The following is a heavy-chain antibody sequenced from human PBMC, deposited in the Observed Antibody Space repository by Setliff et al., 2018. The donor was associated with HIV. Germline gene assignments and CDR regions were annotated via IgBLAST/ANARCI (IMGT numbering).Heavy chain of an antibody. D-gene: IGHD2-15*01. V-gene: IGHV4-61*09. CDR2: IFTSGSA. CDR3: ARDSPADGGNPGRFQR. CDR1: GDSISSGRYY. J-gene: IGHJ1*01. Sequence: SETLSLTCTVSGDSISSGRYYWNWIRQPAGRGLDWIGHIFTSGSAFSSGTANYSPSLKSRVTISVDISKNQFSLKLTSVTAADTAMYFCARDSPADGGNPGRFQRWGQGTLVTVSS.